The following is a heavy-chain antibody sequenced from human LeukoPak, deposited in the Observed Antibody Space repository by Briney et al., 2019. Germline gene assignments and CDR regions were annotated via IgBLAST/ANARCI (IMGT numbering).Heavy chain of an antibody. D-gene: IGHD6-13*01. J-gene: IGHJ5*02. CDR2: IYYSGST. CDR3: ASQPPGTVAA. CDR1: GGSISSSSYY. Sequence: PSETLSLTCTVSGGSISSSSYYWGWIRQPPGKGLEWIGSIYYSGSTYYNPSLKSRVTISVDTSKNQFSLKLSSVTAADTAVYYCASQPPGTVAAWGQGTLVTVSS. V-gene: IGHV4-39*01.